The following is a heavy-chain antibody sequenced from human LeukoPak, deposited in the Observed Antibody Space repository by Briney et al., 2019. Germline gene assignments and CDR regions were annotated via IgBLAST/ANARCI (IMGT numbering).Heavy chain of an antibody. CDR2: ISAYNGNT. Sequence: GASVKVSCKAAGYIVTSYGISWVRQAPGQGLEWMGWISAYNGNTNYAQNFQGRVTMTTDTSTSTAYMELRSLRSDDTAVYYCARDQGYYGSGDFDYWGQGTLVTVSS. CDR3: ARDQGYYGSGDFDY. D-gene: IGHD3-10*01. J-gene: IGHJ4*02. V-gene: IGHV1-18*01. CDR1: GYIVTSYG.